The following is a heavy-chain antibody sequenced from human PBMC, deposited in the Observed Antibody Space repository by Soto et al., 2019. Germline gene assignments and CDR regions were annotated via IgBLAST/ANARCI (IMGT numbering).Heavy chain of an antibody. CDR3: TRGTRSGSVPRGADY. V-gene: IGHV3-49*03. D-gene: IGHD2-15*01. J-gene: IGHJ4*02. CDR1: GFTSGDYN. Sequence: GESLKISCTASGFTSGDYNIYWFRQAPGKGLEWVGFIRTKADGETTEYAASVKGRFTISRDDSKTIAYLQMNSLKTEDTAVYYCTRGTRSGSVPRGADYWGQGTLVTVSS. CDR2: IRTKADGETT.